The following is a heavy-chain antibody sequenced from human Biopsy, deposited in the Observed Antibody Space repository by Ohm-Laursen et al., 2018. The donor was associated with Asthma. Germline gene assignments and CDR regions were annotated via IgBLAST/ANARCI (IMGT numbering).Heavy chain of an antibody. J-gene: IGHJ4*02. CDR2: ISDDAINT. Sequence: SLRLSCAASGFTFRHYALHWVRQAPGKGLEWLAVISDDAINTYYADSVKGQFTLSRDNSENTLYLHMSSLRTDDTALYYCAKMSEPSYWGQGTWVTVSS. V-gene: IGHV3-30*18. CDR3: AKMSEPSY. D-gene: IGHD1-26*01. CDR1: GFTFRHYA.